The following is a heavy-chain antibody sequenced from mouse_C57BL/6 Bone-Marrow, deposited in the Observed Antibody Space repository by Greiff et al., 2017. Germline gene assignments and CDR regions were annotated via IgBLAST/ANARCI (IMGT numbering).Heavy chain of an antibody. J-gene: IGHJ4*01. CDR2: IDPSDSYT. Sequence: QVQLQQPGAELVMPGASVKLSCKASGYTFTSYWMHWVKQRPGQGLEWIGEIDPSDSYTNYNQKFKGKSTLTVDKSSSTAYMQLSSLTSEDSAVYYCASFWVYYDFYAMDYWGQGTSVTVSA. D-gene: IGHD2-1*01. CDR1: GYTFTSYW. CDR3: ASFWVYYDFYAMDY. V-gene: IGHV1-69*01.